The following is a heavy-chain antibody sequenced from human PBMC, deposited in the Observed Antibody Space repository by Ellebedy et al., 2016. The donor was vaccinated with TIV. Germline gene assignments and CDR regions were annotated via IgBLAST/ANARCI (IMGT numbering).Heavy chain of an antibody. D-gene: IGHD4-23*01. V-gene: IGHV1-69*13. Sequence: AASVKVSCKASGGTFSSYAISWVRQAPGQGLEWMGGIIPIFGTANYAQKFQGRVTITADESTSTAYMELSSLRSEDTAVYYCARSPPRDYGGNPDVWGQGTTVTVSS. CDR2: IIPIFGTA. CDR3: ARSPPRDYGGNPDV. CDR1: GGTFSSYA. J-gene: IGHJ6*02.